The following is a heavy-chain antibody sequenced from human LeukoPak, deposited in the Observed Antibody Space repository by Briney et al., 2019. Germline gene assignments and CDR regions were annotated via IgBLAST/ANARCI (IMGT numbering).Heavy chain of an antibody. CDR1: GGSISSSSYY. D-gene: IGHD1-26*01. V-gene: IGHV4-39*01. Sequence: PSETLSLTCTVSGGSISSSSYYWGWIRQPPGKGLEWIGSIYYSGSTYYNPSLKSRVTISVDTSKNQFSLKLSSVTAADTAVYYCASAWELRFLAVGDWFDPWGQGTLVTVSS. J-gene: IGHJ5*02. CDR3: ASAWELRFLAVGDWFDP. CDR2: IYYSGST.